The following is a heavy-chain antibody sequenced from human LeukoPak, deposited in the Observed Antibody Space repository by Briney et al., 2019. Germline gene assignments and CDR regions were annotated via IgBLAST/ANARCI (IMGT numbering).Heavy chain of an antibody. CDR3: ARTIVVVPAAIRPNYDFWSGSYYFDY. V-gene: IGHV1-69*13. CDR2: IIPIFGTA. J-gene: IGHJ4*02. Sequence: SVNVSCKASGGTFSSYAISWVRQAPGQGLEWMGGIIPIFGTANYAQKFQGRVTITADESTSTAYMELSSLRSEDTAVYYCARTIVVVPAAIRPNYDFWSGSYYFDYWGQGTLVTVSS. CDR1: GGTFSSYA. D-gene: IGHD2-2*01.